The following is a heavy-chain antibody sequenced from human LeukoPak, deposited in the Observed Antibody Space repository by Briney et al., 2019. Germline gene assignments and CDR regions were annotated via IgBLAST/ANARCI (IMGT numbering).Heavy chain of an antibody. V-gene: IGHV3-23*01. CDR1: GFTFSSYA. Sequence: PGGSLRLSCAASGFTFSSYAMSWVRQAPGKGLEWVSAISGSGGSTYYADSVKGRFTISRDNSKNTLYLQMNSLRAEDTAVYYCAKDQEVVTASLGFDYWGQGTLVTVSS. CDR3: AKDQEVVTASLGFDY. CDR2: ISGSGGST. J-gene: IGHJ4*02. D-gene: IGHD2-15*01.